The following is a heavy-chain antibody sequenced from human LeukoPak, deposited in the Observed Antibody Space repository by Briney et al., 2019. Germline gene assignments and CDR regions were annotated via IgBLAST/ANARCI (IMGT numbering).Heavy chain of an antibody. V-gene: IGHV3-23*01. CDR3: AKEAALGLYYFHL. CDR2: ISGSGGST. Sequence: PGGSLRLSCAASGFTFSSYAMSWVRQAPGKGLEWVSVISGSGGSTYYADPVKGRFTISRDNFKTTLHLQMNSLRAQAPAGYYCAKEAALGLYYFHLWGQGTLVSVSS. CDR1: GFTFSSYA. J-gene: IGHJ4*02. D-gene: IGHD3-16*01.